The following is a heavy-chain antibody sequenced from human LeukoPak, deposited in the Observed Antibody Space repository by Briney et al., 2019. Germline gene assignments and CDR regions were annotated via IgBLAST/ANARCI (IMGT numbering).Heavy chain of an antibody. D-gene: IGHD4-23*01. J-gene: IGHJ4*02. CDR1: GGTFSSYA. V-gene: IGHV1-69*01. CDR2: IIPIFGTA. Sequence: GASVKVSCKASGGTFSSYAISWVRQAPGQGLEWMGGIIPIFGTANYAQKFQGRVTITADESTSTAYMELSSLRSEDMAVYYCARGPDYGGNSLWGQGTLVTVSS. CDR3: ARGPDYGGNSL.